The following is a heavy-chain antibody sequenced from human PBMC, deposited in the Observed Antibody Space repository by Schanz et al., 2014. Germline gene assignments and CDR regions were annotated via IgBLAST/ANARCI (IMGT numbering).Heavy chain of an antibody. Sequence: QVQLVQSGAEVKKPGASVKVSCKASGYTFTSYGISWVRQAPGQGLEWMGWISAYNGNTKYPQKLQGRVTMTTDTATSTVYMELRSLRSDDTAVYYCAKARRKSNCSGGRCFHYSYYGMDVWGQGTTVTVSS. D-gene: IGHD2-15*01. CDR3: AKARRKSNCSGGRCFHYSYYGMDV. V-gene: IGHV1-18*01. CDR2: ISAYNGNT. J-gene: IGHJ6*02. CDR1: GYTFTSYG.